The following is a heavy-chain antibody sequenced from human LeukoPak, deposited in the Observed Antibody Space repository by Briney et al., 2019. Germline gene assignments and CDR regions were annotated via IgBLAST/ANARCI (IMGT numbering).Heavy chain of an antibody. V-gene: IGHV3-21*01. CDR3: AKDNSPGWFGP. D-gene: IGHD4-11*01. J-gene: IGHJ5*02. CDR2: IGSSSSYT. CDR1: GFTFSSYI. Sequence: GGSLRLSCAASGFTFSSYIMNWVRQAPGKGLEWVSTIGSSSSYTYYADSVKGRFTISRDNAKNTLYLQMNSLRAEDTAIYYCAKDNSPGWFGPWGQGTLVTVSS.